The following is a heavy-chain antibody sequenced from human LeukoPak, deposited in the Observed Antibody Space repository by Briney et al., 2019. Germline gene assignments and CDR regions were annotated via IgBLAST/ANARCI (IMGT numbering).Heavy chain of an antibody. CDR1: GFTFSNYW. CDR3: ARWGTYSSSWLGTFDI. J-gene: IGHJ3*02. V-gene: IGHV3-7*05. D-gene: IGHD6-13*01. CDR2: IKQDGSEK. Sequence: GGSLRLPCATSGFTFSNYWMSWVRQAPGKGLEWVANIKQDGSEKYYVDSVKGRFTTSRDNAKNSLHLQMNSLRAEDTAVYYCARWGTYSSSWLGTFDIWGQGTMVTVSS.